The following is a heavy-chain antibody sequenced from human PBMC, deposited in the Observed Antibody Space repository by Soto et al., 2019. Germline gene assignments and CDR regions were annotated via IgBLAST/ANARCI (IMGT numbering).Heavy chain of an antibody. CDR1: GGSISSSSYY. CDR3: AILIGYYYYYMDV. V-gene: IGHV4-39*01. CDR2: IYYSGST. J-gene: IGHJ6*03. Sequence: QLQLQESGPGLVKPSETLSLTCTVSGGSISSSSYYWGWLRQPPGKGLEWIGSIYYSGSTYYNPSLKRRVTISVDTSKNQFSLKLSSVTAADTAVYYCAILIGYYYYYMDVWGRGTTVTVSS. D-gene: IGHD3-16*02.